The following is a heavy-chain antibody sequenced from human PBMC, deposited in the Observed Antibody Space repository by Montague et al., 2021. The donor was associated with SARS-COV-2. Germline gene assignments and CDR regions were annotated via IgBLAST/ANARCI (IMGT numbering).Heavy chain of an antibody. V-gene: IGHV4-59*12. CDR3: ARDLWVWLSVEGSFDS. CDR1: GGSISSYY. J-gene: IGHJ4*02. D-gene: IGHD5-12*01. CDR2: IYYSGST. Sequence: SETLSLTCTVSGGSISSYYWSWIRQPPGKGLEWIGYIYYSGSTNXXPSLKSRVTISVDTSKNQFSLKLSSVTAADTAVYYCARDLWVWLSVEGSFDSWGQGTLVTVSS.